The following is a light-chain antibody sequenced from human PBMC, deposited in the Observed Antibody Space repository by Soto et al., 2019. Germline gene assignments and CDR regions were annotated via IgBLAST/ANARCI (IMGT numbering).Light chain of an antibody. J-gene: IGKJ2*01. CDR2: GAS. CDR1: QSVASNS. CDR3: QNYDSSPYT. V-gene: IGKV3-20*01. Sequence: ETVLTQSPGTLSLSPGETATLSCRASQSVASNSLAWYQQKPGQAPRLLVYGASGRATDIPDRFSGRGSGTDFTLTINRREPEDFAVYYCQNYDSSPYTFGQGTKLEIK.